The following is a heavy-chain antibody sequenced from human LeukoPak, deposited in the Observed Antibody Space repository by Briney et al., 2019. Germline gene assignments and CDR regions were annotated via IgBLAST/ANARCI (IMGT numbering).Heavy chain of an antibody. CDR2: IIPHSGGT. CDR3: ARGDTAMVTDEYYFDY. J-gene: IGHJ4*02. V-gene: IGHV1-2*02. Sequence: GAAVKVSCKASGYTFTGYYMHWVRQAPGQGLEWMGWIIPHSGGTNYAQKFQGRVTMTRDTSISTAYMELSRLRSDDTAVYYCARGDTAMVTDEYYFDYWGQGTLVTVPS. D-gene: IGHD5-18*01. CDR1: GYTFTGYY.